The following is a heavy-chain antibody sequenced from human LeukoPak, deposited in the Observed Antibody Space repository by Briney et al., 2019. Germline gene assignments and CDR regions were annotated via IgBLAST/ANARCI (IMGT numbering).Heavy chain of an antibody. CDR2: IYTSGST. Sequence: SETLSLTCTVSGGSISNYYWSWIRQPAGKGLEWIGRIYTSGSTNYNPSLKSRVTMSVDTSKNQFSLKLSSVTAADTAVYYCARDRYYYDSSGYYYMDVWGKGTTVTISS. CDR3: ARDRYYYDSSGYYYMDV. CDR1: GGSISNYY. V-gene: IGHV4-4*07. D-gene: IGHD3-22*01. J-gene: IGHJ6*03.